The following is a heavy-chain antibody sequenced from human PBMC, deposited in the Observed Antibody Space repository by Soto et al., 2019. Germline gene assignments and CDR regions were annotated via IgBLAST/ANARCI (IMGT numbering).Heavy chain of an antibody. V-gene: IGHV3-48*02. CDR1: GFIFRSYS. D-gene: IGHD2-2*01. Sequence: LRLSCAASGFIFRSYSLNWVRQVPGKGLEWLSYISSSSRITYYADSVKGRFTVSRDNAKNSLYLQMNSLRDEDTAVYYCARDQDIVVAPGAYGMDVWGQGTTVTVSS. CDR3: ARDQDIVVAPGAYGMDV. CDR2: ISSSSRIT. J-gene: IGHJ6*02.